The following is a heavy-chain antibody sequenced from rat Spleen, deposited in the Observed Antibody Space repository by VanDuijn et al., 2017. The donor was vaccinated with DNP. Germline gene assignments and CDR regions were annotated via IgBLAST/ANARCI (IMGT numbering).Heavy chain of an antibody. CDR2: ITASSGTT. J-gene: IGHJ2*01. V-gene: IGHV5S23*01. Sequence: EVQLVESGGGLVQPGDSLKLSCAASGFSFNDFAMAWVRQAPKKGLEWVATITASSGTTYYRDSVKGRFTISTDNAKNTLYLQMDSLRSEDTATYYCTTDNYSAPFDYWGQGVMVTVSS. D-gene: IGHD1-8*01. CDR1: GFSFNDFA. CDR3: TTDNYSAPFDY.